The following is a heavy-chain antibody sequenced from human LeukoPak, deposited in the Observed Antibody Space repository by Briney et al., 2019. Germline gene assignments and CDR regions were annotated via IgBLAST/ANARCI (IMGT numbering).Heavy chain of an antibody. CDR1: GFTFDDYA. CDR2: ICWNSCSI. CDR3: ARRRGLGYCSSTSCYAGYFDY. D-gene: IGHD2-2*01. J-gene: IGHJ4*02. Sequence: PGGSLRLSCAASGFTFDDYAMHWVRQAPGKGLEWVSGICWNSCSIGYADSVKGRFTISRANAKNSLYLQMNSLRAEDTALYYCARRRGLGYCSSTSCYAGYFDYWGQGTLVTVSS. V-gene: IGHV3-9*01.